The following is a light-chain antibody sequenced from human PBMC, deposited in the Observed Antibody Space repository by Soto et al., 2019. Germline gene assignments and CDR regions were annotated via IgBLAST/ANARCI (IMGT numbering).Light chain of an antibody. CDR3: QQSYSSPPT. Sequence: EVGITQSPATLSVSRGERATLSCRASRSVGSNLAWYQQKPGQAPRLLIYRASTRATGIPARFSGSRSGPDFTLTISSLQPEDFATYYCQQSYSSPPTFGQGTKVDIK. CDR1: RSVGSN. J-gene: IGKJ1*01. CDR2: RAS. V-gene: IGKV3-15*01.